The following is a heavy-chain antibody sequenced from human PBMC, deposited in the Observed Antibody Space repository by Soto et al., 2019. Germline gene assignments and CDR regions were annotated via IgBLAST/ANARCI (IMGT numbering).Heavy chain of an antibody. Sequence: SVKVSCKASGGTFSSYTISWVRQAPGQGLEWMGRIIPILGIANYAQKFQGRVTITADKSTSTAYMELSSLRSEDTAVYYCAIEGYYYGSGSYYNWAPLYVWGKGTTVTVSS. CDR2: IIPILGIA. CDR3: AIEGYYYGSGSYYNWAPLYV. D-gene: IGHD3-10*01. CDR1: GGTFSSYT. V-gene: IGHV1-69*04. J-gene: IGHJ6*04.